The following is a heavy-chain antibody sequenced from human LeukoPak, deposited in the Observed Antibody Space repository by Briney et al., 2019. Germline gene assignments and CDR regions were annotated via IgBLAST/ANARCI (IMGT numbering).Heavy chain of an antibody. CDR3: AIDRPSSWTIPPDY. J-gene: IGHJ4*02. V-gene: IGHV1-18*01. D-gene: IGHD6-13*01. Sequence: GASVKVSCKASGYTFTSYGISWVRQAPGQGLEWMGWISAYNGNTNYAQKLQGRVTMTTDTSTSTAYMELRSLRSDDTAVYYCAIDRPSSWTIPPDYWGQGTPVTVSS. CDR2: ISAYNGNT. CDR1: GYTFTSYG.